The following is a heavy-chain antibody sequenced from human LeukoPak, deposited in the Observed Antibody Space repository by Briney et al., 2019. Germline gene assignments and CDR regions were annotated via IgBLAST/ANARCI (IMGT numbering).Heavy chain of an antibody. CDR2: IIPILGTA. CDR3: AIGSIAAAGTAEYFQH. Sequence: SVKVSCKASGGTFSSYAISWVRQAPGQGLEWMGGIIPILGTANYAQKFQGRVTITTDVSTSTAYMELSSLRSEDTAVYYCAIGSIAAAGTAEYFQHWGQGTLVTVSS. J-gene: IGHJ1*01. V-gene: IGHV1-69*05. D-gene: IGHD6-13*01. CDR1: GGTFSSYA.